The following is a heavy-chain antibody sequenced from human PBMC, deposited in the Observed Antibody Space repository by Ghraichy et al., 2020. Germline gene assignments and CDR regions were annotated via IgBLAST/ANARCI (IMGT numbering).Heavy chain of an antibody. CDR2: IYYSGST. CDR3: ARQYCTSTGCNTGFNWFDP. J-gene: IGHJ5*02. V-gene: IGHV4-30-4*01. Sequence: SETLSLTCSVSGASISSGYDYWSWIRQPPGKGLEWIGYIYYSGSTYYNPSLASRVTMSVDSSKNQFSLRLNSVTAADTAVYYCARQYCTSTGCNTGFNWFDPWGQGTLATVSS. D-gene: IGHD2-2*01. CDR1: GASISSGYDY.